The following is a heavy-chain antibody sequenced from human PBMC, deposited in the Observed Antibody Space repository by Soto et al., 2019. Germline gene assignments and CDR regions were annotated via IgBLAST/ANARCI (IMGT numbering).Heavy chain of an antibody. Sequence: EVQLVESGGGLVKPGGSLRLSCAASGFTFSNAWMSWVRQAPGKGLEWVGRIKSKTAGGKTDYAAPVKGRFTISRDDSKNTLYLQMNSLKTEDTAVYYCTTLAYCGGDCYYYYYGMDVWGQGTTVTVSS. V-gene: IGHV3-15*01. CDR2: IKSKTAGGKT. CDR3: TTLAYCGGDCYYYYYGMDV. CDR1: GFTFSNAW. D-gene: IGHD2-21*02. J-gene: IGHJ6*02.